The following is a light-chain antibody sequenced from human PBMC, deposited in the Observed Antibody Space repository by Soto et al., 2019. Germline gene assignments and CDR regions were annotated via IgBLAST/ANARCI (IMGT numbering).Light chain of an antibody. CDR2: ANS. CDR3: QSYDSSLSGHVI. Sequence: QSVLTQPPSVSGAPGQRVTISCTGSSSNIGAGHDVHWYQQLPGAAPKLLIYANSNRPSGVPDRFSGSKSGTSASLAITGLQAEDEADYYCQSYDSSLSGHVIFGGGTKVTVL. J-gene: IGLJ2*01. CDR1: SSNIGAGHD. V-gene: IGLV1-40*01.